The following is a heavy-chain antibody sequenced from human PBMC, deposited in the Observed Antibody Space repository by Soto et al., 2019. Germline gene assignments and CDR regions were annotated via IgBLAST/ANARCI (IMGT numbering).Heavy chain of an antibody. D-gene: IGHD5-18*01. J-gene: IGHJ6*02. V-gene: IGHV1-69*06. CDR2: IIPIFGTA. CDR3: ARDPLTAMLDLYYYSGMDV. Sequence: SVKVSCKASGGTFSSYAISWVRQAPGQGLEWMGGIIPIFGTANYAQKFQGRVTITADKSTSTAYMELSSLRSEDTAVYYCARDPLTAMLDLYYYSGMDVWGQGTTVTVSS. CDR1: GGTFSSYA.